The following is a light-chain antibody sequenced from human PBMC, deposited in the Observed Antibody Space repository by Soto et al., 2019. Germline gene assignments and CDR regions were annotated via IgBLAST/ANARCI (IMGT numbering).Light chain of an antibody. CDR2: AAS. CDR1: QSISSY. Sequence: DIQMTQSPASLSASVGDRVTITCRASQSISSYLNLYQQKPGKAPKLLIYAASSLQSGVPSRFSGSGSGTDFTLTISSLQPEDFATYYCQQSYRTPRTFGQGTKVDI. J-gene: IGKJ1*01. CDR3: QQSYRTPRT. V-gene: IGKV1-39*01.